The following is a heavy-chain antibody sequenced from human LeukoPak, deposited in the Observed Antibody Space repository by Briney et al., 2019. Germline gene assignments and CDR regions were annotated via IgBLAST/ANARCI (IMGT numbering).Heavy chain of an antibody. CDR3: ARDPSNTSGRYQYFDL. CDR2: ISAYNGDT. Sequence: ASVKVSCKASGYTFTNHGITWVRQAPGQGLEWMGWISAYNGDTIYAQKVQGRVTMTTDTSTTTAYVELRSLTSDDTALYYCARDPSNTSGRYQYFDLWGQGTPVTVSS. J-gene: IGHJ5*02. CDR1: GYTFTNHG. D-gene: IGHD6-19*01. V-gene: IGHV1-18*01.